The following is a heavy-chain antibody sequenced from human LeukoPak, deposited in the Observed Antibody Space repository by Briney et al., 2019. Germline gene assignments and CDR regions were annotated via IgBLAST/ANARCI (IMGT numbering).Heavy chain of an antibody. J-gene: IGHJ4*02. Sequence: GGPLRLSCEASGFSLSTSGVHWVRQAPGKGLEWMAVISKDGRKNHYADSVKGRFTISRDNSKSTLFLQMNSLRPEDTAIYYCARDLLNYGSAYYDVGIFDSWGQGTLVTVSS. CDR2: ISKDGRKN. CDR3: ARDLLNYGSAYYDVGIFDS. D-gene: IGHD3-10*01. V-gene: IGHV3-30*04. CDR1: GFSLSTSG.